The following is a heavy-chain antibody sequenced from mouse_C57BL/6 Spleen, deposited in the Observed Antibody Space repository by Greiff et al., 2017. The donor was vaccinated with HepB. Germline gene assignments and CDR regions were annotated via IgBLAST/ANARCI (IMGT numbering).Heavy chain of an antibody. CDR2: IDPSDSYT. V-gene: IGHV1-50*01. J-gene: IGHJ2*01. CDR1: GYTFTSYW. CDR3: ARKAYGYDDY. D-gene: IGHD2-2*01. Sequence: VQLQQSGAELVKPGASVKLSCKASGYTFTSYWMQWVKQRPGQGLEWIGEIDPSDSYTNYNQKFKGKATLTVDTSSSTAYMQLSSLTSEDSAVYYCARKAYGYDDYWGQGTTLTVSS.